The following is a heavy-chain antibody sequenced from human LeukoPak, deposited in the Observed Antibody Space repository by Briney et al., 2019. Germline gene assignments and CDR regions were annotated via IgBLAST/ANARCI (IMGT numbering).Heavy chain of an antibody. V-gene: IGHV1-46*01. Sequence: ASVKVSCKASGYTFTSYHMHWVRQAPGQGLEWMGIINPSGGSTTYAQEFQGRVTMTRDTSTSTVYMDLSSLRSEDTAVYYCARQKVEWELLPWSAFDIWGQGTMVTVSS. CDR3: ARQKVEWELLPWSAFDI. CDR1: GYTFTSYH. J-gene: IGHJ3*02. D-gene: IGHD1-26*01. CDR2: INPSGGST.